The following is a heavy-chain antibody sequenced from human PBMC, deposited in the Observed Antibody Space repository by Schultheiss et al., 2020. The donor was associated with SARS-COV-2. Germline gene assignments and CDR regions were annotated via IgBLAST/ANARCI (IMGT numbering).Heavy chain of an antibody. Sequence: GESLKISCAASGFTFSSYAMHWVRQAPGKGLEWVAVISYDGSNKYYADSVKGRFTISRDKSRNTLYLQMNSLRAEDTAVYYCARDSGYDGSGLDRYWGQGTLVTVYS. J-gene: IGHJ4*02. D-gene: IGHD3-22*01. V-gene: IGHV3-30*01. CDR1: GFTFSSYA. CDR3: ARDSGYDGSGLDRY. CDR2: ISYDGSNK.